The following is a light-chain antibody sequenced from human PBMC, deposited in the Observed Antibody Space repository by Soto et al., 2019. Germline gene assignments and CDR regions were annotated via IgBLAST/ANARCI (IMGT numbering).Light chain of an antibody. V-gene: IGKV1-5*03. CDR3: QQYNSYPIT. Sequence: DIQMTQSPSTLSASVGDRVTITCRASQSISSWLAWYQQKPGQAPKLLIYKASSLESGVPSRFSGSGSGTEFTLTISSLQPDDGATYYCQQYNSYPITFGQGTRLEIK. J-gene: IGKJ5*01. CDR1: QSISSW. CDR2: KAS.